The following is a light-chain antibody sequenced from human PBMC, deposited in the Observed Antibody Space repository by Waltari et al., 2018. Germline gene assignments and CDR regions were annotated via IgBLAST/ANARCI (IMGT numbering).Light chain of an antibody. J-gene: IGLJ2*01. CDR1: NNDIGSYNL. CDR2: EVN. CDR3: CSYAGTPRVV. V-gene: IGLV2-23*02. Sequence: QSARTQPASVSGSPGQSITISCTGTNNDIGSYNLVSWYQQHPGKAPKVIIFEVNKRPSGVSNRFPGSKSGNTASLTVSGLHPEDEADYYCCSYAGTPRVVFGGGTKLTVL.